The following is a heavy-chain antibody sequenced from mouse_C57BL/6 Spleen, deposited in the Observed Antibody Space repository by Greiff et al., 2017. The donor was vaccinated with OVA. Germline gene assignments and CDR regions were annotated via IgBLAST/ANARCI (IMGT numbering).Heavy chain of an antibody. CDR1: GYAFSSSW. Sequence: QVQLQQSGPELVKPGASVKISCKASGYAFSSSWMNWVKQRPGKGLEWIGRIYPGDGDTNYNGKFKGKATLTADKSSSTAYMQLSSLTSEDSAVYFCARGEYGNYFDYWGQGTTLTVSS. D-gene: IGHD2-1*01. V-gene: IGHV1-82*01. CDR2: IYPGDGDT. J-gene: IGHJ2*01. CDR3: ARGEYGNYFDY.